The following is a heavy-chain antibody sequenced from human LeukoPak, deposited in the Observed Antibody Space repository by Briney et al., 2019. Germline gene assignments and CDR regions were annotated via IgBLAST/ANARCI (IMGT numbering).Heavy chain of an antibody. CDR1: GFTFSSHA. CDR3: AKDLVRITIFGVVIPPGYYMDV. D-gene: IGHD3-3*01. V-gene: IGHV3-23*01. Sequence: GGSLRLSCAASGFTFSSHAMSWVRQAPGKGLEWVSTFGSGGSTYYADSVKGRFTISRDNSKNTLYLQMNSLRAEDTAVYYCAKDLVRITIFGVVIPPGYYMDVWGKGTTVTVSS. CDR2: FGSGGST. J-gene: IGHJ6*03.